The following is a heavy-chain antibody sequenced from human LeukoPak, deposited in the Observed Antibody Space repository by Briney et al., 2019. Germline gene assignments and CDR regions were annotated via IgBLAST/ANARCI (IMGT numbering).Heavy chain of an antibody. CDR3: ARDWGVGGRPGYMDV. V-gene: IGHV4-59*01. CDR1: GGSISNKY. J-gene: IGHJ6*03. CDR2: IYYSGNT. D-gene: IGHD6-6*01. Sequence: PSETLSLTCTVSGGSISNKYWSWIRQPPGKGLEWIGYIYYSGNTNYNPSLKSRVTILVDTSKNQVSLKLSSGTAADTAVYFCARDWGVGGRPGYMDVWGKGTTVTVSS.